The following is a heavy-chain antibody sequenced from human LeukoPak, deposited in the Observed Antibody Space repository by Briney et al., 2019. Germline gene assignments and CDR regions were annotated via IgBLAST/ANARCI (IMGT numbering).Heavy chain of an antibody. J-gene: IGHJ4*02. CDR3: ARDSGIPTYDGNSRFYVY. Sequence: GASVKVSCKASGGTFSSYAISWVRQALGQGLEWMGGIIPIFGTANYAQKFQGRVTITADESTSTAYMELSSLRSEDTAVYYCARDSGIPTYDGNSRFYVYWGQGTLVTVSS. V-gene: IGHV1-69*13. CDR2: IIPIFGTA. D-gene: IGHD4-23*01. CDR1: GGTFSSYA.